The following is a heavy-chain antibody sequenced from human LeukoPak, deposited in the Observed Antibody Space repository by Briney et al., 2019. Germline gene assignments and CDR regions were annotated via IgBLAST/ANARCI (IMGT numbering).Heavy chain of an antibody. CDR3: ARAGPGYSDGYEHPEGLDAFDI. V-gene: IGHV4-30-2*01. J-gene: IGHJ3*02. D-gene: IGHD5-18*01. Sequence: SETLSLTCSVSGGSISSGGYSWNWIRQPPGKGLEWIGFIYHSGGTSYYPSLHGRLSMSVDTSKNQFSLNLKSVTAADTAVYYCARAGPGYSDGYEHPEGLDAFDIWGRGTMVTVS. CDR2: IYHSGGT. CDR1: GGSISSGGYS.